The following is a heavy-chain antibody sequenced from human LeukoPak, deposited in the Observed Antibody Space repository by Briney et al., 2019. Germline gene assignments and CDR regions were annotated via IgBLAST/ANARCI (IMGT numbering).Heavy chain of an antibody. D-gene: IGHD2-15*01. V-gene: IGHV1-18*04. CDR2: ISAYNGNT. J-gene: IGHJ4*02. CDR1: GYTFTSYG. CDR3: ARRCSGGSCYDY. Sequence: AASVKVSFKASGYTFTSYGISWVRQAPGQGLEWMGWISAYNGNTNYAQKLQGRVTMTTDTSTSTAYMELRSLRSDDTAVYYCARRCSGGSCYDYWGQGTLVTVSS.